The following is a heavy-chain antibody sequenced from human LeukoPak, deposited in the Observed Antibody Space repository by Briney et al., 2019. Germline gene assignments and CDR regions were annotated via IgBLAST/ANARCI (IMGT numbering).Heavy chain of an antibody. Sequence: GGSLRLSCAASGFTFSSYAMSWVRQAPGKGLEWVSGISGSGDNTYYADSVKGRFTISRDNSKNTLYVQVNSLGTEDTAAYYCAKGSYYDSSGSFYFDYWGQGALVTVSS. J-gene: IGHJ4*02. CDR1: GFTFSSYA. D-gene: IGHD3-22*01. CDR2: ISGSGDNT. V-gene: IGHV3-23*01. CDR3: AKGSYYDSSGSFYFDY.